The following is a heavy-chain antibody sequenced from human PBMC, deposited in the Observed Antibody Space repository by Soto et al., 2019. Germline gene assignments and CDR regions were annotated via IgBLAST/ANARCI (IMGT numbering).Heavy chain of an antibody. D-gene: IGHD7-27*01. J-gene: IGHJ3*01. CDR3: VKRGRNWGAFDF. Sequence: VQLLESGGDLVQPGGSLRLSCVASGFILNNYAMSWVRQAPGKGLEWVPTIGGTDGDSDGVPWYEDSVKGGFTISRDSSANTLFLHMDNLRAEDSALYYCVKRGRNWGAFDFWGQGTTVVVSS. CDR1: GFILNNYA. CDR2: IGGTDGDSDGVP. V-gene: IGHV3-23*01.